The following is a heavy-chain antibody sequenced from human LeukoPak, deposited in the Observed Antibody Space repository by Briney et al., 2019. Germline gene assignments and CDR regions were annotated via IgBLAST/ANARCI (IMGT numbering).Heavy chain of an antibody. CDR2: ILYDGSNK. CDR3: ARVADAIMVGRYDP. J-gene: IGHJ5*02. V-gene: IGHV3-30-3*01. CDR1: GFTFSSYA. D-gene: IGHD2-21*01. Sequence: QAGGSLRLSCAASGFTFSSYAMHWVRQAPGKGLEWVAVILYDGSNKYYADSVKGRFTISRDNSKNTLYLQMNSLRAEDTAVYYCARVADAIMVGRYDPWGQGTLVTVSS.